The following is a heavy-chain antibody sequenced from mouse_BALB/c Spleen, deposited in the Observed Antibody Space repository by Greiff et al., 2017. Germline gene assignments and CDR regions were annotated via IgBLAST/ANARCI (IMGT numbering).Heavy chain of an antibody. CDR2: INPYNGGT. CDR3: ARRGTTATEAWFAY. CDR1: GYSFTGYT. J-gene: IGHJ3*01. V-gene: IGHV1-26*01. D-gene: IGHD1-2*01. Sequence: RVEPGASMKISCKASGYSFTGYTMNWVKQSHGKNLEWIGLINPYNGGTSYNQKFKGKATLTVDKSSSTAYMELLSLTSEDSAVYYCARRGTTATEAWFAYWGQGTLVTVSA.